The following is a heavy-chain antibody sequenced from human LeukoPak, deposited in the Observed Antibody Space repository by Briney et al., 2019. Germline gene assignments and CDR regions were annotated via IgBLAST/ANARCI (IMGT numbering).Heavy chain of an antibody. J-gene: IGHJ5*02. D-gene: IGHD3-16*01. CDR2: INTDGSGT. CDR3: ARAKPGGNWFDP. CDR1: GFTFRTYW. V-gene: IGHV3-74*01. Sequence: QPGGSLRLSCAASGFTFRTYWMHWVRQAPGKGLLWVSRINTDGSGTIYADSVKGRFTISRDNANNTLYPQMNSLRAEDTALYYCARAKPGGNWFDPWGQGTLVTVSS.